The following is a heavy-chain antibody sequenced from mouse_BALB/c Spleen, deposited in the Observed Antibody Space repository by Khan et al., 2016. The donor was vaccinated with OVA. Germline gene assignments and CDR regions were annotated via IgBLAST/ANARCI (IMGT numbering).Heavy chain of an antibody. V-gene: IGHV1-4*01. CDR2: INPSNGYT. Sequence: VQLVESGAELARPGASVKMSCKASGYTFTSYTIHWIKKRPGQGLEWIGYINPSNGYTNYNQKFKDKATLTTDKSSTTAYLQLSSMTSADSAVYNCVRDGAYHRNDGWFAYWGQVTLVTVSA. CDR1: GYTFTSYT. J-gene: IGHJ3*01. CDR3: VRDGAYHRNDGWFAY. D-gene: IGHD2-14*01.